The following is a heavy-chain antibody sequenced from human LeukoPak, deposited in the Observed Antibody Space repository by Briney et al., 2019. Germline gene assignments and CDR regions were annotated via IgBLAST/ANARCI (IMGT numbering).Heavy chain of an antibody. CDR1: GGSISSYY. Sequence: SETLSPTCTVSGGSISSYYWSWIRQPPGKGLEWIGYIYYSGSTNYNPSLKSRVTISVDTSKNQFSLKLSSVTAADTAVYYCAREPPGGSLNFDYWGQGTLVTVSS. D-gene: IGHD6-13*01. CDR2: IYYSGST. V-gene: IGHV4-59*01. CDR3: AREPPGGSLNFDY. J-gene: IGHJ4*02.